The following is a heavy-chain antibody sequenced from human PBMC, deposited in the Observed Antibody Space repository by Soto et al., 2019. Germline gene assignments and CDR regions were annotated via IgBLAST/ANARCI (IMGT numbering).Heavy chain of an antibody. CDR3: ARDLAAAAY. J-gene: IGHJ4*02. CDR1: GYIFTNYY. V-gene: IGHV1-46*01. D-gene: IGHD6-13*01. Sequence: QVQLVQSGAEVKKPGASVKVSCKASGYIFTNYYIHCVRQAPVQGLEWMAIIKPLPISGSTNYAQKFQGRVTVTRDTSTSTVYLELSSLRSDDTAVYYCARDLAAAAYWGQGTLVTVSS. CDR2: IKPLPISGST.